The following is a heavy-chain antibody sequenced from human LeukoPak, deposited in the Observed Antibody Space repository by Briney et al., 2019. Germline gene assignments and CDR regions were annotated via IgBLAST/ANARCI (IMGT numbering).Heavy chain of an antibody. CDR2: ISGSGGST. J-gene: IGHJ4*02. D-gene: IGHD3-10*01. CDR1: GFTFSSYA. V-gene: IGHV3-23*01. Sequence: PGGSLRLSCAASGFTFSSYAMSWVRQAPGKGLEWVSAISGSGGSTYYADSVKGRFTISRDNSKNTLYLQMNSLRAEDTAVYYCARNYGSGNHFDYWGQGTLVTVSS. CDR3: ARNYGSGNHFDY.